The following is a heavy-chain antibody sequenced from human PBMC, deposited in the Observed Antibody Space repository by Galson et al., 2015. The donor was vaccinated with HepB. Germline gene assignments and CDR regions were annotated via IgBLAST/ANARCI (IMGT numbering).Heavy chain of an antibody. CDR3: TRGGWKIES. J-gene: IGHJ1*01. D-gene: IGHD1-1*01. CDR2: IKTKAFRGTA. CDR1: GFTFGDDA. Sequence: SLRLSCAASGFTFGDDAMSWVRQAPGKGLEWVGVIKTKAFRGTAEYAASVKGRFSISRDDSKSIAYLQMNNLRTEDTALYYCTRGGWKIESWGQGTLVTVSS. V-gene: IGHV3-49*04.